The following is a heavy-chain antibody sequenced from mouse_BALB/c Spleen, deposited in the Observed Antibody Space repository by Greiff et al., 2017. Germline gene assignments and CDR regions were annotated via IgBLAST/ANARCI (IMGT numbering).Heavy chain of an antibody. V-gene: IGHV2-6-5*01. D-gene: IGHD1-1*01. Sequence: VQVVESGPGLVAPSQSLSITCTVSGFSLTDYGVSWIRQPPGKGLEWLGVIWGGGSTYYNSALKSRLSISKDNSKSQVFLKMNSLQTDDTAMYYCAKHEGTTDPYYYAMDYWGQGTSVTVSS. CDR2: IWGGGST. CDR1: GFSLTDYG. CDR3: AKHEGTTDPYYYAMDY. J-gene: IGHJ4*01.